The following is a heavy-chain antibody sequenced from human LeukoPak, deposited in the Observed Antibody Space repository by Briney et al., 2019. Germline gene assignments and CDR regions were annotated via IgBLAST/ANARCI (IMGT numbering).Heavy chain of an antibody. D-gene: IGHD6-19*01. CDR1: GFTFSTYG. Sequence: PGGSLRLSCAASGFTFSTYGMLWVRQAPGQGPEWVALIRYDGSNKYYADSVKGRFTISGDNSKNTLYLQMNSLRVEDTAMYYCAKAGTQQWLLFVGVYWGQGALVTVSS. V-gene: IGHV3-30*02. J-gene: IGHJ4*02. CDR3: AKAGTQQWLLFVGVY. CDR2: IRYDGSNK.